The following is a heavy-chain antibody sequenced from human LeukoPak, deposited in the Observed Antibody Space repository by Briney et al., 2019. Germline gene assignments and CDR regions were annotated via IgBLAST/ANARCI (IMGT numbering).Heavy chain of an antibody. D-gene: IGHD3-3*01. Sequence: SVKVSCKASGGTFSSYAISWVRQAPGQGLEWMGGIIPIFGTANYAQKFQGRVTMTEDTSTDTAYMELSSLRSEDTAVYYCATRGPFGVAGAPYYMDVWGKGTTVTVSS. CDR1: GGTFSSYA. V-gene: IGHV1-69*06. CDR2: IIPIFGTA. J-gene: IGHJ6*03. CDR3: ATRGPFGVAGAPYYMDV.